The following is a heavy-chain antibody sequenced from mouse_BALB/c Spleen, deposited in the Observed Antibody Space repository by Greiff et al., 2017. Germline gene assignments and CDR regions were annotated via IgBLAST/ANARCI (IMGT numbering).Heavy chain of an antibody. V-gene: IGHV1-87*01. CDR3: ADYYGSSYYWYFDV. CDR2: IYPGDGDT. Sequence: VQLQQSGAELARPGASVKLSCKASGYTFTSYWMQWVKQRPGQGLEWIGAIYPGDGDTRYTQKFKGKATLTADKSSSTAYMQLSSLASEDSAVYYCADYYGSSYYWYFDVWGAGTTVTVSS. J-gene: IGHJ1*01. CDR1: GYTFTSYW. D-gene: IGHD1-1*01.